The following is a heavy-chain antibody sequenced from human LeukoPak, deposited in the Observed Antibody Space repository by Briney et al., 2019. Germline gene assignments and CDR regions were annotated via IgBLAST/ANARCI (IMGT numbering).Heavy chain of an antibody. CDR2: INHSGST. CDR3: ARPQDYGDGAFDI. CDR1: GGSISSYY. Sequence: SETLSLTCTVSGGSISSYYWSWIRQPPGKGLEWIGEINHSGSTNYNPSLKSRVTISVDTSKNQFSLKLSSVTAADTAVYYCARPQDYGDGAFDIWGQGTMVTVSS. V-gene: IGHV4-34*01. J-gene: IGHJ3*02. D-gene: IGHD4-17*01.